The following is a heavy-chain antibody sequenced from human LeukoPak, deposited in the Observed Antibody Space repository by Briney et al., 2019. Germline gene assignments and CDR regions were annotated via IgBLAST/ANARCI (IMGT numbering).Heavy chain of an antibody. CDR2: IWYDGSNK. V-gene: IGHV3-33*01. CDR1: GFTFSSYG. Sequence: GGSLRLSCAASGFTFSSYGMHWVRQAPGKGLEWVAVIWYDGSNKYYADSVKGRFTISRDNSKNTLYLQMNSLRAEDTAVYYCARKKNGRGSSWYGPGAFDIWGQGTMVTVSS. D-gene: IGHD6-13*01. J-gene: IGHJ3*02. CDR3: ARKKNGRGSSWYGPGAFDI.